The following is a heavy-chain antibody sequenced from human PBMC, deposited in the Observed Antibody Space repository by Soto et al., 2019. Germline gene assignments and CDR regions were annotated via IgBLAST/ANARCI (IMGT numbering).Heavy chain of an antibody. V-gene: IGHV3-74*01. J-gene: IGHJ6*02. CDR2: INSDGSST. CDR1: GFTFSSYW. Sequence: GGSLRLSCAASGFTFSSYWMHWVRQAPGKGLVWVSRINSDGSSTSYADSVKGRFTISRDNAKNTLYLQMNSLRAEDTAVYYCARAPPPDYYYYGMDVWGQGTTVTVSS. CDR3: ARAPPPDYYYYGMDV.